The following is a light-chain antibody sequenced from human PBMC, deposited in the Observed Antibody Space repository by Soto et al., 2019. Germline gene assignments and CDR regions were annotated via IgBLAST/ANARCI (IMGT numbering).Light chain of an antibody. V-gene: IGKV1-27*01. CDR2: AAS. CDR3: QKYSSVPV. CDR1: QGISNY. Sequence: DIQMTQSPSSLSASVGDRVTITCRASQGISNYVAWYQQKPGKPPKLLIYAASTLQSGVPSRFSGSGSGTDFTLTINSLHPEEVATYSYQKYSSVPVFGHGTKVDIK. J-gene: IGKJ3*01.